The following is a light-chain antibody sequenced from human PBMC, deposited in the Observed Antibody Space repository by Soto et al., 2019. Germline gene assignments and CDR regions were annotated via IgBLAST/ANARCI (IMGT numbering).Light chain of an antibody. CDR3: SSWTTSTTQV. Sequence: QSALTQPASVSGSPGQSITISCTGTSSDVGGYNFVSWYQQHQGKAPKLMIYEVNNRPSGVSNRFSGSKSGNTASLTISGLQAEDEDDYYCSSWTTSTTQVLGGGTKLTVL. J-gene: IGLJ3*02. CDR1: SSDVGGYNF. CDR2: EVN. V-gene: IGLV2-14*01.